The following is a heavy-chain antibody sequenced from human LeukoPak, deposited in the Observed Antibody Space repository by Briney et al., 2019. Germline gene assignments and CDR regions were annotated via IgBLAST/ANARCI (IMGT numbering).Heavy chain of an antibody. CDR3: ARGDGYNWGNFDY. D-gene: IGHD5-24*01. CDR1: GGSISGHY. J-gene: IGHJ4*02. Sequence: SETLSLMCTVSGGSISGHYWNWIRQPAGRGLEWIGRIYSSGNTNYNHSFESRVIMSMDASKSEFSLKVTSVTAADTAVYYCARGDGYNWGNFDYWGQGTLVTVSS. V-gene: IGHV4-4*07. CDR2: IYSSGNT.